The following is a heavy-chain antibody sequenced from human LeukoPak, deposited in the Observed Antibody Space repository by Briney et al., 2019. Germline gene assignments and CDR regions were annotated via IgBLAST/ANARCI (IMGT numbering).Heavy chain of an antibody. CDR3: ARNVGSGFDY. CDR1: GYTFSTYY. CDR2: INPSGGST. D-gene: IGHD1-1*01. J-gene: IGHJ4*02. Sequence: ASVKVSCKASGYTFSTYYIHWVRQAPGQGLEWMGFINPSGGSTSYAQNFQGRVTMTRDTSTSAVQMELGSLRSEDTAMYYCARNVGSGFDYWGQGTLVTVSS. V-gene: IGHV1-46*01.